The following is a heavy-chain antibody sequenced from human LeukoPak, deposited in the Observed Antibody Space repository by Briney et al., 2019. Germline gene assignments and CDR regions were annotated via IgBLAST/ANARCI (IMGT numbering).Heavy chain of an antibody. CDR3: AGEKIQLRLKDYYYYGMDV. CDR1: GGTFSSYS. D-gene: IGHD5-18*01. CDR2: IIPILGIA. V-gene: IGHV1-69*04. J-gene: IGHJ6*01. Sequence: SVKVSCKASGGTFSSYSISWVRQAPGQGREWMGRIIPILGIANYAQKFQGRVTITADKSTSTAYMELSSLRAEDTAVYYCAGEKIQLRLKDYYYYGMDVLGQRATVTVSS.